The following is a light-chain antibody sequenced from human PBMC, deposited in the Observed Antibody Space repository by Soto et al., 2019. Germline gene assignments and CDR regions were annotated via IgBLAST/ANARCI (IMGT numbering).Light chain of an antibody. CDR3: CSYAGSSYV. CDR1: SSDVGGYNY. V-gene: IGLV2-11*01. CDR2: DVS. Sequence: QTELAQPRSVSRSSVQSVAVSCTGASSDVGGYNYVSWYQQHPGKAPKLMIYDVSKRPSGVPDRFSGSKSGNTASLTISGLQAEDEADYYCCSYAGSSYVFGTGTKVTLL. J-gene: IGLJ1*01.